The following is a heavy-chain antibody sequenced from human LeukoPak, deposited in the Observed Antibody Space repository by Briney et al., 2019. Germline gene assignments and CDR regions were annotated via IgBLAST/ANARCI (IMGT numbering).Heavy chain of an antibody. V-gene: IGHV4-39*07. CDR2: INHSGST. D-gene: IGHD3-10*01. CDR1: GGSISSSSYS. J-gene: IGHJ4*02. CDR3: ARRGYYGPPGGY. Sequence: SETLSLTCTVSGGSISSSSYSWTWIRQPPGKGLEWIGEINHSGSTNYNPSLKSRVTISVDTSKNQFSLKLNSVTAADTAVYYCARRGYYGPPGGYWGQGTLVTVSS.